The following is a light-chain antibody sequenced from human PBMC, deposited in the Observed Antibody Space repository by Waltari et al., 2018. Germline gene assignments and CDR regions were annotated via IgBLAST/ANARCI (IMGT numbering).Light chain of an antibody. V-gene: IGKV3-11*01. CDR1: QTLSTY. CDR2: DAS. J-gene: IGKJ1*01. CDR3: QHRANLWV. Sequence: EILLTQSPGNLSLSPGERATLSCRASQTLSTYLHWYQQKPGQAPRLLIYDASNRATGVPDRFSGSGFGTDFTLTISSLESEDFAVYYCQHRANLWVFGQGTKVEIK.